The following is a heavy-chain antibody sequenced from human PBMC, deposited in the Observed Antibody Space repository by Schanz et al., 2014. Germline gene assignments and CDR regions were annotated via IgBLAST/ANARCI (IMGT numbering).Heavy chain of an antibody. V-gene: IGHV4-59*08. CDR1: SDSISHYY. CDR3: ARHRVYGAFDL. Sequence: QVQLQESGPGLVKPSETLSLTCTVPSDSISHYYLSWIRQPPGKELEWVAFIYDRGSTSYNPSLNSRVTISLDTPKTHSSLKLTSVTAADTAVYYCARHRVYGAFDLWGQGTLVTVSS. J-gene: IGHJ4*02. CDR2: IYDRGST. D-gene: IGHD4-17*01.